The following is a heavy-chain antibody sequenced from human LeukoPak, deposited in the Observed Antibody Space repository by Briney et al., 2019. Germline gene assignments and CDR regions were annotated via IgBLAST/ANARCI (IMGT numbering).Heavy chain of an antibody. CDR3: AREISDIVVVPAAIAANWFDP. CDR2: INPNSGGT. D-gene: IGHD2-2*01. Sequence: ASVKVSCKASGYTFTCYYMHWVRQAPGQGLEWMGWINPNSGGTNYAQKFQGWVTMTRDTSISTAYMELSRLRSDDTAVYYCAREISDIVVVPAAIAANWFDPWGQGTLVTVSS. V-gene: IGHV1-2*04. CDR1: GYTFTCYY. J-gene: IGHJ5*02.